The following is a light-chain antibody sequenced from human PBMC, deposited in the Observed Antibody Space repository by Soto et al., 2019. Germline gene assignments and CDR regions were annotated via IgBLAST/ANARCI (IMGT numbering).Light chain of an antibody. CDR1: QSVSSN. Sequence: EIVMTQSPATLSVSPGERATLSCRASQSVSSNLAWYQQKPGQAPRLLIHGASSRATGIPDRFSGSGSGTDLTLTISRLEPEDFAVYYCQQYGSSPLTFGGGTKVDIK. CDR3: QQYGSSPLT. J-gene: IGKJ4*01. CDR2: GAS. V-gene: IGKV3-20*01.